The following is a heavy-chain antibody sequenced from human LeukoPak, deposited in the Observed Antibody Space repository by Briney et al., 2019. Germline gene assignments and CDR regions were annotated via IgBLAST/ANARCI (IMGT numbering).Heavy chain of an antibody. Sequence: ASVKVSCKASGYTFTGYFMHWVRQAPGQGLEWMGWINPNTGGTNFAQTFQGRVTMTRDTSISTAYMELSRLRSDDTAVYYCARDMGATTGFCYWGQGTLVTVSS. J-gene: IGHJ4*02. CDR1: GYTFTGYF. D-gene: IGHD1-26*01. CDR2: INPNTGGT. CDR3: ARDMGATTGFCY. V-gene: IGHV1-2*02.